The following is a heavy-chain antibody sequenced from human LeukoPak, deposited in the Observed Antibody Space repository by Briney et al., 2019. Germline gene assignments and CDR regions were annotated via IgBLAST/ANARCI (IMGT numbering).Heavy chain of an antibody. Sequence: GRSLRLSCAASGFTFSSYSMNWVRQAPGKGLEWVSYISRSSSTIYYADSVKGRFTISRDNAKNSLYLQMNSLRAEDTAVYYCAREPPRYGDLIYYYYYGMDVWGQGTTVTVSS. V-gene: IGHV3-48*01. CDR2: ISRSSSTI. D-gene: IGHD4-17*01. J-gene: IGHJ6*02. CDR3: AREPPRYGDLIYYYYYGMDV. CDR1: GFTFSSYS.